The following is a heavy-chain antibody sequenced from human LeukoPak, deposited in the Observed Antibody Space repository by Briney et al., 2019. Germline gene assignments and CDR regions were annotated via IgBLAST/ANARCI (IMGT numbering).Heavy chain of an antibody. CDR1: GFTFSNAW. J-gene: IGHJ4*02. CDR2: IKSKTDGGTT. V-gene: IGHV3-15*01. Sequence: GGSLRLSCAASGFTFSNAWMSWVRQAPGKGLEWVCRIKSKTDGGTTDYAAPVKGRFTISRDDSKNTLCLQMNSLKTEDTAVYYCTTNRRMWGQGTLVTVSS. CDR3: TTNRRM.